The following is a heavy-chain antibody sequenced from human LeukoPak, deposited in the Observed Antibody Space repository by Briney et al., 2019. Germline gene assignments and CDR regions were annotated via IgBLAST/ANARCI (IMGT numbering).Heavy chain of an antibody. V-gene: IGHV3-23*01. CDR3: AKDSYDY. CDR2: ISGSGGST. Sequence: GGSLRLSCAASGFTFSSYAMSWVRQAPGKGLEWVSVISGSGGSTYHADSVKGRFTISRDNSKNMIYLEMNSLRAEDTAVYYCAKDSYDYWGQGTLVTVSS. CDR1: GFTFSSYA. J-gene: IGHJ4*02.